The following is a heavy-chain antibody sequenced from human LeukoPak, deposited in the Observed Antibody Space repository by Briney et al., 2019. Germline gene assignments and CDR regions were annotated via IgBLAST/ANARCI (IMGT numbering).Heavy chain of an antibody. Sequence: PSETLSLTCTVSGGSISSYYWSWIRQPAGKGLEWIGRIYTSGSTNYNPSLKSRVTMSVDTSKNQFSLKLSSVTAAGTAVYYCATRLGDYDFWSGAFDIWGQGTMVTVSS. CDR2: IYTSGST. CDR3: ATRLGDYDFWSGAFDI. V-gene: IGHV4-4*07. J-gene: IGHJ3*02. CDR1: GGSISSYY. D-gene: IGHD3-3*01.